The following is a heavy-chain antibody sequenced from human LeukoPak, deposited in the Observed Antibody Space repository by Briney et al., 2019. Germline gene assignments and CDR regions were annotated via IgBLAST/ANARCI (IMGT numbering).Heavy chain of an antibody. CDR3: ARGRNNYGGNSEIEY. CDR1: GGSFSGYY. Sequence: SETLSLTCAVYGGSFSGYYWSWIRQPPGKGLEWIGEINHSGSTNYNPSLKSRVTISVDTSKNQFSLKLSSVTSADTAVYYCARGRNNYGGNSEIEYWGQGTLVTVSS. CDR2: INHSGST. V-gene: IGHV4-34*01. J-gene: IGHJ4*02. D-gene: IGHD4-23*01.